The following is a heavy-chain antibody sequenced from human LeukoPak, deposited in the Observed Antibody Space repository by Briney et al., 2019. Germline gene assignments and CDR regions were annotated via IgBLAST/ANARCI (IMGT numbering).Heavy chain of an antibody. CDR3: AKQAGHFYYYDMDV. Sequence: GGSLRLSCAASGFTFSSYAMTWVRQAPGKGLEWVSSISGSGGNTYFADSVKGGFTISRDNSKNTLKLQMYSLRAEDTAVYYCAKQAGHFYYYDMDVWGQGTTVTVSS. V-gene: IGHV3-23*01. CDR1: GFTFSSYA. J-gene: IGHJ6*02. D-gene: IGHD6-19*01. CDR2: ISGSGGNT.